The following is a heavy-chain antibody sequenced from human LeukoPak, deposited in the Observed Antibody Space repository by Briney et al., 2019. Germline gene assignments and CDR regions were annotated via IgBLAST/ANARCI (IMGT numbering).Heavy chain of an antibody. CDR1: GGSLNDYG. V-gene: IGHV1-69*06. CDR2: IIPMFGTT. D-gene: IGHD3/OR15-3a*01. Sequence: SVNVSCKASGGSLNDYGVSWVRQAPGQGLEWMGRIIPMFGTTIYAEKFQGRVTISADKSTNTAYVEVSRLNSDDTAIFYCATDLQSDFWTGYYWDSWGQATLVTVSS. J-gene: IGHJ4*02. CDR3: ATDLQSDFWTGYYWDS.